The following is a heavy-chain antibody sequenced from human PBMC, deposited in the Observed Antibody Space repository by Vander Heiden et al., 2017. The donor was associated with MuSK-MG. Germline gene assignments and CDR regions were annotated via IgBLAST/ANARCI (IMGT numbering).Heavy chain of an antibody. CDR1: GFTFSSYA. J-gene: IGHJ6*02. V-gene: IGHV3-48*01. D-gene: IGHD4-4*01. Sequence: EVQLVESGGGLVQPGAPLRLSCAASGFTFSSYAINWVRQAPGKGLEWISYVSPRMATIYYADSVKGRFTISRDNAKNSLYLQMDSLRAEDTAVYYCARGRGNSVSNYYGMDVWGQGTTVTVSS. CDR2: VSPRMATI. CDR3: ARGRGNSVSNYYGMDV.